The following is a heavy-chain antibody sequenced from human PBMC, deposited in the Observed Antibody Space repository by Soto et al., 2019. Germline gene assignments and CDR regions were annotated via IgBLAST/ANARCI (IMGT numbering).Heavy chain of an antibody. CDR1: GFTFSAYN. D-gene: IGHD6-13*01. CDR3: GWV. V-gene: IGHV3-21*01. Sequence: GGSLRLSCAVSGFTFSAYNINWVRQAPGKGLEWVSSISAGSLFIYQPDSMKGRFTISRDDARNSVYLQMNSLTAEDTAVYYSGWVWGQGTLVTVSS. CDR2: ISAGSLFI. J-gene: IGHJ4*02.